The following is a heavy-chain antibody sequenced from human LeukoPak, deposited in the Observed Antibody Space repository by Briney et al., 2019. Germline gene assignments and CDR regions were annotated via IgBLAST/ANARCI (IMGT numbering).Heavy chain of an antibody. CDR1: GFTFSTFG. CDR3: AKGVLYSSGWHIDS. D-gene: IGHD6-19*01. Sequence: GGSLRLSCAASGFTFSTFGMHWVRQAPGKGLEWVAVISYDGSHKYYADSVKGRFTISRDNSKNTLFLQINSLRPEDTAVYYCAKGVLYSSGWHIDSWGLGIQVTVSS. J-gene: IGHJ4*02. V-gene: IGHV3-30*18. CDR2: ISYDGSHK.